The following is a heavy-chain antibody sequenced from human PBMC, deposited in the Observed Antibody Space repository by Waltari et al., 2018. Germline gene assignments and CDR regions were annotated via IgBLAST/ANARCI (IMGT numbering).Heavy chain of an antibody. Sequence: QVQLVQSGAEVKKPGASVKISCKASGYTFTSFGIHWVRQAPGQRPEWMGWINAGTGKTKYSQSFQGRVTITRDSSASTVYVDVSSLKSEDTAVYYCARDRNIAAAGGSSPCDFWGQGTLVTVSS. D-gene: IGHD6-13*01. V-gene: IGHV1-3*01. CDR1: GYTFTSFG. CDR2: INAGTGKT. J-gene: IGHJ4*02. CDR3: ARDRNIAAAGGSSPCDF.